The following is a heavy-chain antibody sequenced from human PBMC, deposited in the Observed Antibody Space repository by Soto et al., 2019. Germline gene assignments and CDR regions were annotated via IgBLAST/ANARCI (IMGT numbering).Heavy chain of an antibody. D-gene: IGHD6-6*01. CDR3: AXDPIAARPRDYYYYGMDV. J-gene: IGHJ6*02. CDR1: GFTFSSYS. V-gene: IGHV3-21*01. Sequence: NPGESLRLSCAASGFTFSSYSMNWVRQAPGKGLEWVSSISSSSSYIYYADSVKGRFTISRDNAKNSLYLQMNSLRAEDTAVYYCAXDPIAARPRDYYYYGMDVWRQGTTVTVSS. CDR2: ISSSSSYI.